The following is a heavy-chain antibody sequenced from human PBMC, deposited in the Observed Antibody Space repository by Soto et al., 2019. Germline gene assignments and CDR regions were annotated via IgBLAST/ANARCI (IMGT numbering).Heavy chain of an antibody. D-gene: IGHD3-22*01. Sequence: GESLKISCKGSGYSFAGYWITWVRQKPGKGLEWMGRIDPSDSQTYYSPSFRGHVTISATKSITTVFLQWSSLRASDAAMYYCARQIYDSDTGPNFQYYFESWGQGTPVTVSS. J-gene: IGHJ4*02. CDR1: GYSFAGYW. V-gene: IGHV5-10-1*01. CDR2: IDPSDSQT. CDR3: ARQIYDSDTGPNFQYYFES.